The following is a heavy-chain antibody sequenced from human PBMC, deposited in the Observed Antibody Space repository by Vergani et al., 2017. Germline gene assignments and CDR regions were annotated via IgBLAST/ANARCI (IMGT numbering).Heavy chain of an antibody. CDR2: INPSGGST. D-gene: IGHD4-17*01. J-gene: IGHJ4*02. Sequence: QVQLVQSGAEVKKPGASVKVSCKASGYTFTSYYMHWVRQAPGQGLEWMGIINPSGGSTSYAQKFQGRVTITADESTSTAYMELSSLRSEYTAVDYCARANYGDHGYFDYWGQGTLVTVSS. V-gene: IGHV1-46*01. CDR1: GYTFTSYY. CDR3: ARANYGDHGYFDY.